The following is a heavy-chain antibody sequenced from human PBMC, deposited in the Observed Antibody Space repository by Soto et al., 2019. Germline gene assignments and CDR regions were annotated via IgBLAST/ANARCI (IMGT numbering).Heavy chain of an antibody. CDR2: IYYSGST. J-gene: IGHJ2*01. CDR1: GGSISSHY. V-gene: IGHV4-59*11. D-gene: IGHD3-22*01. CDR3: AREGGYYDSSGSAGDFDL. Sequence: PSETLSLTCTVSGGSISSHYWSWIRQPPGKGLEWIGYIYYSGSTNYNPSLKSRVTISVDTSKNQFSLKLSSVTAADTAVYYCAREGGYYDSSGSAGDFDLWGRGTLVTVSS.